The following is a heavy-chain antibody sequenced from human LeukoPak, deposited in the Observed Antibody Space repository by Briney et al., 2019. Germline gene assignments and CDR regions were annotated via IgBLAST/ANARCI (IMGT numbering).Heavy chain of an antibody. CDR1: GYTFSSYG. V-gene: IGHV1-18*01. J-gene: IGHJ1*01. CDR3: TRNTAGARYFQR. Sequence: ASVKVSCKASGYTFSSYGITWVRQAPGQGLKWMGWISAYNGNTNYAQKLQGRVTMTTDTSTSTAYMELSSLTSEDTAVYYCTRNTAGARYFQRWGQGTLVTVSS. CDR2: ISAYNGNT. D-gene: IGHD5-18*01.